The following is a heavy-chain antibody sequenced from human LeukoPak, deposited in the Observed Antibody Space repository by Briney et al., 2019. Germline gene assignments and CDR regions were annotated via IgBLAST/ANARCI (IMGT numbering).Heavy chain of an antibody. CDR3: ATDIKFWSGSNPGLNFDY. D-gene: IGHD3-3*01. Sequence: ASVKVSCKASGYTFTSYGISWVRQAPGQGLEWMGWISAYNGNTNYAQKLQGRVTMTEDTSTDTAYMELSSLRSEDTAVYYCATDIKFWSGSNPGLNFDYWGQGTLVTVSS. J-gene: IGHJ4*02. CDR1: GYTFTSYG. CDR2: ISAYNGNT. V-gene: IGHV1-18*01.